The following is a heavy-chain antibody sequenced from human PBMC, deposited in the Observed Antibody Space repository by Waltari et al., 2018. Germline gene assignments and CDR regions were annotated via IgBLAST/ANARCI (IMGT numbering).Heavy chain of an antibody. CDR3: ARKLAAAGSGGRFDY. D-gene: IGHD6-13*01. V-gene: IGHV4-34*01. CDR1: GGSFSGSY. Sequence: QVQLPQWGAGLLKPSETLSLTCAVYGGSFSGSYSSWLRTPPGKGLEWIGEINHSGSTNYNPSLKSRVTISVDTSKNQFSLKLSSVTAADTAVYYCARKLAAAGSGGRFDYWGQGTLVTVSS. CDR2: INHSGST. J-gene: IGHJ4*02.